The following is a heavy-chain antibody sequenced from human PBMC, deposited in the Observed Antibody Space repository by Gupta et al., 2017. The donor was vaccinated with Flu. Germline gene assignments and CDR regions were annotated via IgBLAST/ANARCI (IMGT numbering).Heavy chain of an antibody. CDR3: ARRSKIWDCSGDNCYPHDAFDI. J-gene: IGHJ3*02. CDR2: MNPNSGKT. V-gene: IGHV1-8*01. Sequence: GQGLEWMGWMNPNSGKTDYAQKFQGRVTMTRNTSISTAYMELSSLTSEDTAVYYCARRSKIWDCSGDNCYPHDAFDIWGQGTMVTVSS. D-gene: IGHD2-15*01.